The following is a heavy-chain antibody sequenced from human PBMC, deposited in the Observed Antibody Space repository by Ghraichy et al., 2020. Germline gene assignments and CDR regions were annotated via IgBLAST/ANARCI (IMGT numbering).Heavy chain of an antibody. CDR1: GGSISSYY. D-gene: IGHD6-13*01. Sequence: SQTLSLTCTVSGGSISSYYWSWIRQPPGKGLEWIGYIYTSGSTNYNPSLKSRVTISVDTSKNQFSLKLSSVTAADTAVYYCARHYAGTRSWYGPGNYYYGMDVWGQGTTVTVSS. CDR3: ARHYAGTRSWYGPGNYYYGMDV. J-gene: IGHJ6*02. CDR2: IYTSGST. V-gene: IGHV4-4*09.